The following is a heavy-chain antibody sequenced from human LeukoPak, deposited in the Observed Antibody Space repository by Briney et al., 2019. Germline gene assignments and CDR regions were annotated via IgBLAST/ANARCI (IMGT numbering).Heavy chain of an antibody. CDR3: AKAKKRLYNWNYYTLDY. Sequence: PGGSLRLSCAASGFTFSSYSMNWVRQAPGKGLEWVAVISYDGSNKYYADSVKGRFTISRDNSKNTLYLQMNSLRAEDTAVYYCAKAKKRLYNWNYYTLDYWGQGTLVTVSS. V-gene: IGHV3-30*18. CDR1: GFTFSSYS. D-gene: IGHD1-7*01. J-gene: IGHJ4*02. CDR2: ISYDGSNK.